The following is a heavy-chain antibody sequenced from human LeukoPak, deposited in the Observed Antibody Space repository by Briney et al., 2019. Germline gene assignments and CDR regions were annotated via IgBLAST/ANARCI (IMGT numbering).Heavy chain of an antibody. V-gene: IGHV1-46*01. CDR1: GYTFTSYH. J-gene: IGHJ3*02. Sequence: ASVKVSCKASGYTFTSYHMHWVRQAPGQGLEWMGMINPSGGSTSYAQKFQGRVTMTRDTSTSTVYMELSSLRSEDTAVYYCARDQIGDSWFGESLDAFDIWGQGTMVTVSS. D-gene: IGHD3-10*01. CDR2: INPSGGST. CDR3: ARDQIGDSWFGESLDAFDI.